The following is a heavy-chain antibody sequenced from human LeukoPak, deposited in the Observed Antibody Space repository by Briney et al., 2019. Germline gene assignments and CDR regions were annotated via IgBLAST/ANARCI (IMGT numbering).Heavy chain of an antibody. D-gene: IGHD3-3*01. CDR2: IYSGGST. J-gene: IGHJ1*01. CDR1: GFTVSSNY. CDR3: ARDSLRFGVVTKSEYFQH. Sequence: PGGSLRLSCAASGFTVSSNYMSWVRQAPGKGLEWVSVIYSGGSTYYADSVKGRFTISRDNAKNSLYLQMNSLRAEDTAVYYCARDSLRFGVVTKSEYFQHWGQGTLVTVSS. V-gene: IGHV3-53*01.